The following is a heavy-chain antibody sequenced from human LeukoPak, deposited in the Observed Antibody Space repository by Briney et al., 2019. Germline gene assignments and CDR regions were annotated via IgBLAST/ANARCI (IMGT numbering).Heavy chain of an antibody. D-gene: IGHD1-26*01. CDR2: INPNSGGT. Sequence: ASVKVSCKASGGTFSSYAISWVRQAPGQGLEWMGRINPNSGGTNYAQKFQGRVTMTRDTSISTAYMELGRLRSDDTAVYYCASGGSYSFSGVDYFDYWGQGILVTVSS. J-gene: IGHJ4*02. V-gene: IGHV1-2*06. CDR3: ASGGSYSFSGVDYFDY. CDR1: GGTFSSYA.